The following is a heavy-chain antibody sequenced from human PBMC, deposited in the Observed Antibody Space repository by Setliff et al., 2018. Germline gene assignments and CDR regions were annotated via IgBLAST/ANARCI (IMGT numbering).Heavy chain of an antibody. D-gene: IGHD2-21*01. CDR3: ARRGERFFNWFDP. CDR2: IYPGDSHT. Sequence: RGESLKISCKGSGYSFSNFWIGWVRQMPGKGLEWMGIIYPGDSHTRYSPSFQGQVTMSADKSINTAYLQWSNLKASDTAVYYCARRGERFFNWFDPWGQGTLVTV. CDR1: GYSFSNFW. V-gene: IGHV5-51*01. J-gene: IGHJ5*02.